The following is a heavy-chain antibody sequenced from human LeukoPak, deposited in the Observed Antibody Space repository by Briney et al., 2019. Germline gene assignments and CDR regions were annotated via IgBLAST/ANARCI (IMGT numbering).Heavy chain of an antibody. V-gene: IGHV3-30*01. D-gene: IGHD6-13*01. CDR3: ARSGEIAAGPYDY. J-gene: IGHJ4*02. CDR1: GFTFSSYD. Sequence: GRSLRLSCAASGFTFSSYDMHWVRQAPGKGLEWVADISYDGSNKYYAASVKGRFTISRDNSKNTLYLQMNSLRAEDTAVYYCARSGEIAAGPYDYWGQGTLVTVSS. CDR2: ISYDGSNK.